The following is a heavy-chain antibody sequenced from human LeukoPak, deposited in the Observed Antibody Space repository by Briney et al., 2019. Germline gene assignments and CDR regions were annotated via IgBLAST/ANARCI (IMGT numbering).Heavy chain of an antibody. D-gene: IGHD5-24*01. CDR2: IGPSGAKT. J-gene: IGHJ6*03. Sequence: GGSLRLSCAASGFTFSNYVMSWVRQAPGKGLEWVSGIGPSGAKTYYADSVKGRFTISRDNPKNTVYLQMNSLRVDDTATYYCARAGEMRYMDVWGKGTAVAVS. CDR3: ARAGEMRYMDV. CDR1: GFTFSNYV. V-gene: IGHV3-23*01.